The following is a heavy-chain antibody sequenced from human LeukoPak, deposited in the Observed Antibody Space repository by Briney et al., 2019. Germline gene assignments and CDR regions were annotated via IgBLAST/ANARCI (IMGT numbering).Heavy chain of an antibody. V-gene: IGHV3-30*02. CDR3: AKEGPTYYYDSSGYFDY. CDR1: GFTFSSYG. D-gene: IGHD3-22*01. J-gene: IGHJ4*02. CDR2: IRYDGSNK. Sequence: PGGSLRLSCAASGFTFSSYGMHWVRQAPGKGLEWVALIRYDGSNKYYADSVKGRFTISRDNSKNTLYLQMNSLRAEDTAVYYRAKEGPTYYYDSSGYFDYWGQGTLVTVSS.